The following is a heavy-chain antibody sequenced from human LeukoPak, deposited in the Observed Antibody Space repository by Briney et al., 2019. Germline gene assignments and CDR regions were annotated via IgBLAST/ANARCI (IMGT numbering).Heavy chain of an antibody. V-gene: IGHV3-30*03. CDR1: GFTFSSYG. D-gene: IGHD2-15*01. CDR2: ISYDGSNK. Sequence: GGSLRLSCAASGFTFSSYGMHWVRQAPGKGLEWVAVISYDGSNKYYADSVRGRFTISRDNSKNTLYLQTNSLRAEDTAVYYCARSGISPLDYWGQGTLVTVSS. CDR3: ARSGISPLDY. J-gene: IGHJ4*02.